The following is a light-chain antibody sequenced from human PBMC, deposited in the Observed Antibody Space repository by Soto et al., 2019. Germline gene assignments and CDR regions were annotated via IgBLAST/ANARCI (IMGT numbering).Light chain of an antibody. V-gene: IGKV3-20*01. Sequence: EIVLTQSPGTLSLSPGEGATLSSRASQSISSTFLAWYQHKPGQAPRVLIYGASRRAAGIPDRFSGSGSGTDFTLTISRLEPEDFAVYYCQQYESSWTFGQGTKVEMK. CDR1: QSISSTF. CDR2: GAS. CDR3: QQYESSWT. J-gene: IGKJ1*01.